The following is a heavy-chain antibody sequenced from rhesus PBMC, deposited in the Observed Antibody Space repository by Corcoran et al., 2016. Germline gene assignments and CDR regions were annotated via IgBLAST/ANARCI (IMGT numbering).Heavy chain of an antibody. J-gene: IGHJ5-1*01. D-gene: IGHD1-20*01. CDR3: ARDEAGTTYNRFDV. Sequence: QLQLQESGPGLVKPSETLSLTCAVSGGSISSNHCSWIGHHPWRCLDWIGSISGSGGSTDYNPALKSRVTISTDTSKNQFSLKLSSVTAADTAVYYCARDEAGTTYNRFDVWGPGVLVTVSS. CDR1: GGSISSNH. CDR2: ISGSGGST. V-gene: IGHV4-173*01.